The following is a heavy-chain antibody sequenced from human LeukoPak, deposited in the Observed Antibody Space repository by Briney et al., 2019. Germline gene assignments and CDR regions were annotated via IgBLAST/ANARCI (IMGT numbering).Heavy chain of an antibody. CDR3: ARHLPLTTDEFDP. V-gene: IGHV4-38-2*01. CDR1: GYSISSGYY. CDR2: IYHSGST. J-gene: IGHJ5*02. D-gene: IGHD4-17*01. Sequence: SETLSLTCAVSGYSISSGYYWGWIRQPPGKGLEWIGSIYHSGSTYYNPSLKSRVTISVDTPKNQFSLKLSSVTAADTAVYYCARHLPLTTDEFDPWGQGTLVTVSS.